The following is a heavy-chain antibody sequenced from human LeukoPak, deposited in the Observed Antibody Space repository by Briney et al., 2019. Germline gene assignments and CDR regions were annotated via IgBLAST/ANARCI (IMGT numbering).Heavy chain of an antibody. D-gene: IGHD3-10*01. CDR1: GGSISSSNW. CDR3: AREGPMFDSGSYSKSLGY. CDR2: IYHSGST. J-gene: IGHJ4*02. Sequence: PSETLSLTCAVSGGSISSSNWWTWVRQPPGKGLEWIGEIYHSGSTNYNSSLKSRVIILVDKSKNQFSLRLTSVTAADTAVYYCAREGPMFDSGSYSKSLGYWGQGFLVTVSS. V-gene: IGHV4-4*02.